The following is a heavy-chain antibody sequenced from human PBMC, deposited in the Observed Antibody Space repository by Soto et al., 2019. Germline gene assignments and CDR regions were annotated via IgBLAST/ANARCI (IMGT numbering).Heavy chain of an antibody. D-gene: IGHD3-10*01. CDR3: ARRPYGSSYYYYYGMDV. V-gene: IGHV3-30-3*01. Sequence: GSLRLSCAASGFTFSSYAMHWVRQAPGKGLEWVAVISYDGSNKYYADSVKGRFTISRDNSKNTLYLQMNSLRAEDTAVYYCARRPYGSSYYYYYGMDVWGQGTTVTVSS. CDR1: GFTFSSYA. CDR2: ISYDGSNK. J-gene: IGHJ6*02.